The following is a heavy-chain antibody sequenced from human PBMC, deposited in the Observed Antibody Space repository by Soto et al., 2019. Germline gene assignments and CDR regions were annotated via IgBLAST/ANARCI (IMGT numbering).Heavy chain of an antibody. CDR1: GFTFSSYA. D-gene: IGHD5-18*01. CDR3: AKGKGKRGYSYGYGGIDY. CDR2: ISGSGGST. J-gene: IGHJ4*02. V-gene: IGHV3-23*01. Sequence: GGSLRLSCAASGFTFSSYAMSWVRQAPGKGLEWVSAISGSGGSTYYADSVKGRFTISRDNSKNTLYLQMNSLRAEDTAVYYCAKGKGKRGYSYGYGGIDYWGQGTLVTVSS.